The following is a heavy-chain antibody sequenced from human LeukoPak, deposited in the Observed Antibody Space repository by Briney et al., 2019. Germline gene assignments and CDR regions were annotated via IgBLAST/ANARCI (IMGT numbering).Heavy chain of an antibody. J-gene: IGHJ5*02. D-gene: IGHD2-2*01. V-gene: IGHV4-59*01. Sequence: PSETLSLTRTVSGVSISSYYWSWIRQPPGKGLEWIGYIYYSGSTNYNPSLKSRVTISVDTSKNQFSLKLSSVTAADTAVYYCARAPRYCSSTSCYWVWFDPWGQGTLVTVSS. CDR3: ARAPRYCSSTSCYWVWFDP. CDR2: IYYSGST. CDR1: GVSISSYY.